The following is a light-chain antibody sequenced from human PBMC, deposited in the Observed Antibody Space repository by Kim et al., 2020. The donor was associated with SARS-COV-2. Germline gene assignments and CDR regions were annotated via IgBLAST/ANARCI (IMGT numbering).Light chain of an antibody. V-gene: IGKV1-33*01. CDR2: DAS. CDR3: QQYDTLPPNT. CDR1: QDITYY. J-gene: IGKJ2*01. Sequence: ASVGDRVTITCQASQDITYYLNWYQQKPGKAPKLLIYDASNLETGVPSRFSGSGSGTDFTLTISSLQAEDIATYYCQQYDTLPPNTFGQGTKLEI.